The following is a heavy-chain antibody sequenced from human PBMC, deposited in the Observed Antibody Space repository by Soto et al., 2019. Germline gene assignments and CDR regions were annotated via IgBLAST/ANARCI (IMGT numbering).Heavy chain of an antibody. D-gene: IGHD4-17*01. CDR3: AKDDYGDYRHAPTFDY. J-gene: IGHJ4*02. Sequence: PGGSLRLSCAASGFTFSSYGMHWVRQAPGKGLEWVAVISYDGSNKYYADSVKGRFTISRDNSKNTLYLQMNSLRAEDTAVYYCAKDDYGDYRHAPTFDYWGQGTLVTVSS. V-gene: IGHV3-30*18. CDR2: ISYDGSNK. CDR1: GFTFSSYG.